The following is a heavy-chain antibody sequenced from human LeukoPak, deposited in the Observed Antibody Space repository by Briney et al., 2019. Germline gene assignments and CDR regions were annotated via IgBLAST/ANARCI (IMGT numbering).Heavy chain of an antibody. CDR1: GYTFTSYG. J-gene: IGHJ4*02. Sequence: ASVKVSCKASGYTFTSYGISWVRQAPGQGLEWMGWISAYNGNTNYAQKLQGRVTMTTVTSTSTAYMELRSLRSDDTAVYYSARIITNDIVVAPAAMGGDYWGQGTLVTVSS. V-gene: IGHV1-18*01. D-gene: IGHD2-2*01. CDR3: ARIITNDIVVAPAAMGGDY. CDR2: ISAYNGNT.